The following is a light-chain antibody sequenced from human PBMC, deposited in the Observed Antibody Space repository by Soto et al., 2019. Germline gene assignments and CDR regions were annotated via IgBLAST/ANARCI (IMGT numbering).Light chain of an antibody. J-gene: IGLJ1*01. CDR2: DDT. CDR3: CLFAGSYTSYV. CDR1: VGL. V-gene: IGLV2-23*01. Sequence: QSVLTQPASVSGSPGQSITISCTGTVGLVSWYQQHPGKVPKLIIYDDTERPSGVSSRFSGSKSGTTASLTISGLQAEDEADYYCCLFAGSYTSYVFGTGTKVTV.